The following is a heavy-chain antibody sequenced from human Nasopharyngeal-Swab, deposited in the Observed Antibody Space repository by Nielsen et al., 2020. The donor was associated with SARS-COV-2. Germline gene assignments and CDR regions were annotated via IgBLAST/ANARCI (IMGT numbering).Heavy chain of an antibody. CDR3: ARGGSYSSSWYPTY. CDR1: GFTFSSYW. V-gene: IGHV3-74*01. CDR2: INSDGSST. D-gene: IGHD6-13*01. J-gene: IGHJ4*02. Sequence: GGSLSLSCAASGFTFSSYWMHWVRHAPGKGLVWVSRINSDGSSTSYADSVKGRFTISRDNAKNTLYLQMNSLRAEDTAVYYCARGGSYSSSWYPTYWGQGTLVTVSS.